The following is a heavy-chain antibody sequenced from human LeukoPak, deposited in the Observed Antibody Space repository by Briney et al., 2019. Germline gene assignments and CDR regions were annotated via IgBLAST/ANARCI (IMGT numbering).Heavy chain of an antibody. CDR1: GYSFTSYW. CDR3: ARFRAARLYYGMDV. D-gene: IGHD6-6*01. V-gene: IGHV5-51*01. CDR2: IYPGDSDT. Sequence: GESPKISCKGSGYSFTSYWIGWVRKMPGKGLGWMGIIYPGDSDTRYSPSFQGQVTISADKSISTAYLQWSSLKASDTAMYSCARFRAARLYYGMDVWGQGTTVTVSS. J-gene: IGHJ6*02.